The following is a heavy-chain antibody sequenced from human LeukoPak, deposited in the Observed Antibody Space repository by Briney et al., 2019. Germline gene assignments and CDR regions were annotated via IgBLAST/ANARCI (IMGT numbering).Heavy chain of an antibody. CDR2: ISAYNGNT. CDR3: ARERLPAAILGPAYYYYYMDV. CDR1: GYTFTSYD. D-gene: IGHD2-2*02. J-gene: IGHJ6*03. Sequence: ASVKVSCKASGYTFTSYDIHWVRQATGQGLEWMGWISAYNGNTNYAQKLQGRVTMTTDTSTSTAYMELRSLRSDDTAVYYCARERLPAAILGPAYYYYYMDVWGKGTTVTVSS. V-gene: IGHV1-18*01.